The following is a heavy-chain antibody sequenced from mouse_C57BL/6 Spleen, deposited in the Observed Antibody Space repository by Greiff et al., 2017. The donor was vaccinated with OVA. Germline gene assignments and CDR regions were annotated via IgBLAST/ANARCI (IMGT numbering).Heavy chain of an antibody. CDR3: VRGGSNYGYFDY. J-gene: IGHJ2*01. Sequence: DAGGGLVQPKGSLKLSCAASGFSFNTYAMNWVRQAPGKGLEWVARIRSKSNNYATYYADSVKDRFTISRDDSESMLYLQMNNLKTEDTAMYYCVRGGSNYGYFDYWGQGTTLTVSS. V-gene: IGHV10-1*01. D-gene: IGHD2-5*01. CDR1: GFSFNTYA. CDR2: IRSKSNNYAT.